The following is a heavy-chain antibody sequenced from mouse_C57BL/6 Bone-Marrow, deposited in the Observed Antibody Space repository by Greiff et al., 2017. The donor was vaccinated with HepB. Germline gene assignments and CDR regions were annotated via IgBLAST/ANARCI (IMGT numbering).Heavy chain of an antibody. V-gene: IGHV5-2*01. D-gene: IGHD2-10*01. CDR2: INSDGGST. CDR1: EYEFPSHD. J-gene: IGHJ4*01. CDR3: ARSPTNYYAMDY. Sequence: EVKLQESGGGLVQPGESLKLSCESNEYEFPSHDMSWVRKTPEKRLELVAAINSDGGSTYYPDTMERRFIISRDNTKKTLYLQMSSLRSEDTALYYCARSPTNYYAMDYWGQGTSVTVSS.